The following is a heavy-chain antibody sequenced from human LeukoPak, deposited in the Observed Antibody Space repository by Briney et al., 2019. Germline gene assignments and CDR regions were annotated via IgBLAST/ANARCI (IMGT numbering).Heavy chain of an antibody. CDR3: GRSGADIVATIVDY. CDR2: IIPIFGTA. Sequence: ASVKVSCKASGGTFSSYAISWVRQAPGQGLEWMGGIIPIFGTANYAQKFQGRVTITADESTSTAYMELSSLRSEDTAVYYCGRSGADIVATIVDYWGQGTLVTVSS. J-gene: IGHJ4*02. CDR1: GGTFSSYA. V-gene: IGHV1-69*13. D-gene: IGHD5-12*01.